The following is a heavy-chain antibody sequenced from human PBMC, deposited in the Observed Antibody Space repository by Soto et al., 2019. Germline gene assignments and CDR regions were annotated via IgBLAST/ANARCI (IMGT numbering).Heavy chain of an antibody. D-gene: IGHD3-3*01. V-gene: IGHV4-34*01. CDR1: GGSFSGYY. CDR3: ARGRGYDFWSGYPPQGNWFDP. CDR2: INHSGST. J-gene: IGHJ5*02. Sequence: SETLSLTCAVYGGSFSGYYWSWIRQPPGKGLEWIGEINHSGSTNYNPSLKSRVTISVDTSKNQFSLKLSSVTAADTAVYYCARGRGYDFWSGYPPQGNWFDPWGQGTLVTVSS.